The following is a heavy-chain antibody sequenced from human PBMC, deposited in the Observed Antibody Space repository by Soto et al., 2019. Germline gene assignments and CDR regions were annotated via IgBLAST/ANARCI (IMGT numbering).Heavy chain of an antibody. V-gene: IGHV3-53*01. CDR2: IYSGGST. CDR3: ARGDTAMAIVDY. D-gene: IGHD5-18*01. Sequence: GTLRVSCAASVFTLSSTYMSWVRQAPGKGLEWVPVIYSGGSTYYADSLKGRFTISRDNSKNTLYLQMNSLRAEDTAVYYCARGDTAMAIVDYWGQGTLVTVSS. J-gene: IGHJ4*02. CDR1: VFTLSSTY.